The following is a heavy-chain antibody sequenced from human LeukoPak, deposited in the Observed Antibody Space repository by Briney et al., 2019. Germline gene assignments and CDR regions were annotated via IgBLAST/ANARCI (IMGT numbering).Heavy chain of an antibody. V-gene: IGHV3-33*06. J-gene: IGHJ4*02. D-gene: IGHD4-23*01. CDR2: IWYDGSDK. CDR1: GFTFGTHN. CDR3: AKDSGGGLYYLDN. Sequence: SGRSLRLSCGASGFTFGTHNMHWVRQAPGKGLEWVAVIWYDGSDKYYADSVKGRFTISRDNSKNILWLQMNSLRAEDTAVYYCAKDSGGGLYYLDNWGQGTLVSVSS.